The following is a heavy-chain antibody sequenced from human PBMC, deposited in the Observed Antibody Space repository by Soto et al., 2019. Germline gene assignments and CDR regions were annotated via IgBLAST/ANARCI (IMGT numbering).Heavy chain of an antibody. CDR3: AKGRGSYDRYYYYGMDV. CDR2: FDPEDGET. Sequence: ASVKVSCKVSGYTLTELSMHWVRQAPGKGLEWMGGFDPEDGETIYAQKFQGRVTMTEDTSTDTAYMELSSLRSEDTAVYYCAKGRGSYDRYYYYGMDVWGQGTTVTVSS. V-gene: IGHV1-24*01. J-gene: IGHJ6*02. D-gene: IGHD1-26*01. CDR1: GYTLTELS.